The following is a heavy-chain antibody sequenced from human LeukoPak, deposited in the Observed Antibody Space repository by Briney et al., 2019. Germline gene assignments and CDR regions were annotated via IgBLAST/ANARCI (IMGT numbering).Heavy chain of an antibody. D-gene: IGHD2/OR15-2a*01. CDR2: ISVSGGVR. J-gene: IGHJ4*02. V-gene: IGHV3-48*02. CDR1: GYPFSSYS. CDR3: ARDRGYFYDQLDY. Sequence: GGSLRLSCVASGYPFSSYSMNWIRQAPGKGLEWVSYISVSGGVRSYADSVKGRFTISRDDARNSLYLQMNSLKDEDTAVHYCARDRGYFYDQLDYWGQGTLVTVSS.